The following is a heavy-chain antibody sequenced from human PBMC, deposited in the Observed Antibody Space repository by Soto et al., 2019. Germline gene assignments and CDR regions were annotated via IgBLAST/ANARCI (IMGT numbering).Heavy chain of an antibody. CDR3: ASLPLRPYPAYEYGMDV. J-gene: IGHJ6*02. CDR1: GFTFSSYA. V-gene: IGHV3-30-3*01. D-gene: IGHD3-22*01. Sequence: QVQLVESGGGVVQPGRSLRLSCAASGFTFSSYAMHWVRQAPGKGLEWVAVISYDGSNKYYADSVKGRFTISRDNSKNTLYLQMNSLRAEDTAVYYCASLPLRPYPAYEYGMDVWGQGTTVTVSS. CDR2: ISYDGSNK.